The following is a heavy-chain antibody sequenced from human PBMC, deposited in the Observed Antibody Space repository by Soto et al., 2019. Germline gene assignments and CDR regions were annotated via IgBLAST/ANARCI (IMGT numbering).Heavy chain of an antibody. D-gene: IGHD6-13*01. J-gene: IGHJ4*02. Sequence: EVQLVESGGGLVQPGGSLRLSCAASGFTFSSYWMHWVRQAPGKGLMWVSRVNSDGSNTTYADSVKGRFTISRDNAKNTLYRQMNRLRPEDTAVYYCARSGIGPAEWDYWGQGTLVPVSS. CDR1: GFTFSSYW. V-gene: IGHV3-74*01. CDR3: ARSGIGPAEWDY. CDR2: VNSDGSNT.